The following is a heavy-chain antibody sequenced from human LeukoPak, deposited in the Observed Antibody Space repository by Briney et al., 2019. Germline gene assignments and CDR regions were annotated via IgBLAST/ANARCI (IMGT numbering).Heavy chain of an antibody. V-gene: IGHV7-4-1*02. CDR3: ARIYCSGGSCYPRSDY. CDR2: INTNTGNP. D-gene: IGHD2-15*01. J-gene: IGHJ4*02. Sequence: ASVKVSCKASGYTFTSYAMNWVRQAPGQGLEWMGWINTNTGNPTYAQGFTGRFVFSLDTSVSTAYLQISSLKAEDTAVYYCARIYCSGGSCYPRSDYWGQGTLVTVSS. CDR1: GYTFTSYA.